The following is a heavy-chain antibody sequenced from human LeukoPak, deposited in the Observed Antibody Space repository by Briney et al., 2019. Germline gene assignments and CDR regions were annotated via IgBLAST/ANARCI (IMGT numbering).Heavy chain of an antibody. CDR2: IYYSGST. J-gene: IGHJ3*02. CDR3: ARYVWAPVPGSFLTGYYGANDAFDI. D-gene: IGHD3-9*01. CDR1: GGSISSYY. V-gene: IGHV4-59*08. Sequence: SETLSLTCTVSGGSISSYYWSWLRQPPGKGLEWIGYIYYSGSTNYNPSLKSRVTISVDTSKNQFSLKLSSVTAADTAVYYCARYVWAPVPGSFLTGYYGANDAFDIWGQGTMVTVSS.